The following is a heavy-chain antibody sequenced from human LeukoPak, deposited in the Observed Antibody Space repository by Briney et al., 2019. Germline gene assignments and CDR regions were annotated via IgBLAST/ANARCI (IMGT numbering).Heavy chain of an antibody. V-gene: IGHV1-2*02. CDR1: GYTFTGYY. CDR3: ARAYCGGDCYYYYGMDV. D-gene: IGHD2-21*02. Sequence: ASVKVSCKASGYTFTGYYMHWVRQAPGQGLERMGWINPNSGGTNYAQKFQGRVTMTRDTSISTAYMELSRLRSDDTAVYYCARAYCGGDCYYYYGMDVWGQGTTVTVSS. CDR2: INPNSGGT. J-gene: IGHJ6*02.